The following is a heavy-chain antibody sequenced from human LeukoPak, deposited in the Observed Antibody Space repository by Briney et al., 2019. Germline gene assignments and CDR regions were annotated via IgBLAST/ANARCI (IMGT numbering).Heavy chain of an antibody. Sequence: GGSLRLSCAASGFTFSSYAMSWVRQAPGKGLEWVSAISGSGGSTYYADSVKGRFTISRDNSKNTLNLQMNSLRAEDTAVYYCAKDLIAVAGSFSPDDYWGQGTLVTVSS. V-gene: IGHV3-23*01. J-gene: IGHJ4*02. CDR3: AKDLIAVAGSFSPDDY. D-gene: IGHD6-19*01. CDR2: ISGSGGST. CDR1: GFTFSSYA.